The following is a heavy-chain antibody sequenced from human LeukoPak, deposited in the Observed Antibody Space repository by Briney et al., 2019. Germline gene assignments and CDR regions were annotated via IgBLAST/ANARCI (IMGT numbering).Heavy chain of an antibody. Sequence: PSETLSLTCDVSGGSVTSTNWWPWVRQPPGKGLEWIGEVHLDGRTNYNPSLKSRLIMSVDLPENHISLKLTTVLAADTAVYYFKREGGFYRPLDYSGQGTLVTVSS. CDR1: GGSVTSTNW. CDR3: KREGGFYRPLDY. D-gene: IGHD3-3*01. CDR2: VHLDGRT. J-gene: IGHJ4*02. V-gene: IGHV4-4*02.